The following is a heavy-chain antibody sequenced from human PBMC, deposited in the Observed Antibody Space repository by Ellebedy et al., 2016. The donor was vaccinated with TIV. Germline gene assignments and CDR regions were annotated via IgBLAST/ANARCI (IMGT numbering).Heavy chain of an antibody. V-gene: IGHV3-7*03. CDR2: IKQDGSEK. J-gene: IGHJ6*02. D-gene: IGHD6-13*01. CDR3: AREVAAAGFYYYYGMDV. CDR1: GFTFSNAW. Sequence: GESLKISCAASGFTFSNAWLSWVRQAPGKGLEWVANIKQDGSEKYYVDSVKGRFTISRDNAKNSLYLQMNSLRAEDTAVYYCAREVAAAGFYYYYGMDVWGQGTTVTVSS.